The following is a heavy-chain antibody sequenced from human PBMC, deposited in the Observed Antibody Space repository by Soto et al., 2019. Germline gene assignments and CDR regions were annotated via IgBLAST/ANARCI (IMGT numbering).Heavy chain of an antibody. Sequence: EVQLLESGGGLVQPGGSLRLSCAASGFTFTNFAMTWVRQAPGKGLEWVSGVSGSDDTTYYADSVQGRFTISRENPKNTLQLLMNVLRAEDAAVFYWAKILLPRPIIVNDACDLWGHGTMVTVAS. CDR1: GFTFTNFA. D-gene: IGHD3-22*01. J-gene: IGHJ3*01. CDR3: AKILLPRPIIVNDACDL. V-gene: IGHV3-23*01. CDR2: VSGSDDTT.